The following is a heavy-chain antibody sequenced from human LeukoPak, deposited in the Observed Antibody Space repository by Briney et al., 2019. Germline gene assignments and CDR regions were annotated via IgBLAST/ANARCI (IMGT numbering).Heavy chain of an antibody. Sequence: ASVKVSCKASGYTFTSYYMHWVRQAPGQGLEWMGIINPSGGSTSYAQKFQGRVTMTRDTSTSTVYMELSSLRSEDTAVYYCARDCITMVREDSYYYYYGMDVWGQGTTVTVSS. D-gene: IGHD3-10*01. V-gene: IGHV1-46*01. CDR3: ARDCITMVREDSYYYYYGMDV. J-gene: IGHJ6*02. CDR1: GYTFTSYY. CDR2: INPSGGST.